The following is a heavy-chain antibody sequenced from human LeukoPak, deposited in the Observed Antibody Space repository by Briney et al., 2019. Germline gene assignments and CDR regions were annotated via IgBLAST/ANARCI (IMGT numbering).Heavy chain of an antibody. D-gene: IGHD3-9*01. Sequence: GGSLRLSCAASGFTVSSNFMSWVRQAPGKGLEWVSVIYSGGSTYYADSVKGRFTISRDNSKNTLYLQMNSLRVEDTAVYYCALRLVTDYWGQGTLVTVSS. CDR1: GFTVSSNF. CDR3: ALRLVTDY. V-gene: IGHV3-66*01. J-gene: IGHJ4*02. CDR2: IYSGGST.